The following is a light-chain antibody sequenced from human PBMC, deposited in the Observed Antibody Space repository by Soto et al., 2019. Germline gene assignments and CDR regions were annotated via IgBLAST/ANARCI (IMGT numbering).Light chain of an antibody. CDR3: QSYDSSLSASV. CDR2: DYS. J-gene: IGLJ3*02. CDR1: SSNIGADYD. Sequence: QSVLTRPPSVSGAPGQRVTISCSGTSSNIGADYDVHWYQQLPGTAPKLLIFDYSIRPSGVPDRFSASKSGTSASLAITGLQAEDEADYYCQSYDSSLSASVFGGGTKLTVL. V-gene: IGLV1-40*01.